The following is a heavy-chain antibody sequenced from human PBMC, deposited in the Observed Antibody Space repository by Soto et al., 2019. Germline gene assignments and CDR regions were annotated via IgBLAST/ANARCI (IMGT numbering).Heavy chain of an antibody. CDR1: GGSFSGYY. CDR2: INHSGGT. Sequence: QVQLQQWGAGLLKPSATLSLTCAVYGGSFSGYYWDGIRQPPGKGLGGIGEINHSGGTNDKPSLKSRVTVTLDTPKNQYSVKPTSVTAADTAVYYCARVWGSGVFDYFGEGTGVTVSS. D-gene: IGHD6-19*01. J-gene: IGHJ4*02. CDR3: ARVWGSGVFDY. V-gene: IGHV4-34*01.